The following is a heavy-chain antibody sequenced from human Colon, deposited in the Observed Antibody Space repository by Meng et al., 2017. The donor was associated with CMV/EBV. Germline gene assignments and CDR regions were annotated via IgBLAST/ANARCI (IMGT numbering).Heavy chain of an antibody. CDR3: ARVPAANNWFDP. D-gene: IGHD2-2*01. Sequence: ASVTVSCKASGYTFTSYGISWVRQAPGQGLEWMGWISAYNGNTNYAQKLQGRVTMTTDTSTSTAYMELRSLRSDDTAVYYCARVPAANNWFDPWGQGTLVTVSS. CDR1: GYTFTSYG. CDR2: ISAYNGNT. V-gene: IGHV1-18*01. J-gene: IGHJ5*02.